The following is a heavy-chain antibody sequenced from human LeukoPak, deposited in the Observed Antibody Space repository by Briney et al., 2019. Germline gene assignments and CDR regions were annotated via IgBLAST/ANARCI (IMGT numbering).Heavy chain of an antibody. CDR3: ARHGMGGWYF. V-gene: IGHV4-59*08. CDR2: IYYSGST. CDR1: GGSISSYY. Sequence: PSETLSLTCTVSGGSISSYYWSWIRQPPGKGLEWIGYIYYSGSTNYNPSLKSRVTISVDTSKNQFSLKLSSVTAADTAVYYCARHGMGGWYFWGQGTLVTVSS. J-gene: IGHJ4*02. D-gene: IGHD6-19*01.